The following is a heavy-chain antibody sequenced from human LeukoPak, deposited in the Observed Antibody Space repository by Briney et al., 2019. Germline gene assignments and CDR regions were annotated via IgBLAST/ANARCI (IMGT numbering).Heavy chain of an antibody. J-gene: IGHJ5*02. CDR2: FDPEDGET. CDR1: GYTLTELS. D-gene: IGHD2-2*01. CDR3: ARTNTRGRQIVVVPALPAFNWFDP. V-gene: IGHV1-24*01. Sequence: GASVKVSCKVSGYTLTELSMHWVRQAPGKGLEWMGGFDPEDGETIYAQKFQGRVTITADESTSTAYMELSSLRSEDTAVYYCARTNTRGRQIVVVPALPAFNWFDPWGQGTLVTVSS.